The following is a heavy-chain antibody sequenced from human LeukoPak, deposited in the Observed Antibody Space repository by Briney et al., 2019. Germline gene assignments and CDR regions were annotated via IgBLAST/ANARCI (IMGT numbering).Heavy chain of an antibody. J-gene: IGHJ2*01. CDR1: GFTFSSYA. CDR3: AKEGDIVVVVAHNWYFDL. D-gene: IGHD2-15*01. V-gene: IGHV3-23*01. Sequence: GGSLRLSCAASGFTFSSYAMSWVRQAPGKGLEWVSAISGSGGSTYYADSVKGRFTISRDNSKNTLYLQMDSLRAEDTAVYYCAKEGDIVVVVAHNWYFDLWGRGTLVTVSS. CDR2: ISGSGGST.